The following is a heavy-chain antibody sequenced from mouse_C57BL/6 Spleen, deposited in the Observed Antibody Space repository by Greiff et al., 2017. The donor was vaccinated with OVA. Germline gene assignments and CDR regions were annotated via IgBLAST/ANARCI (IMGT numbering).Heavy chain of an antibody. CDR2: IYPRSGNT. V-gene: IGHV1-81*01. D-gene: IGHD1-1*01. Sequence: VQLVESGAELARPGASVKLSCKASGYTFTSYGISWVKQRTGQGLEWIGEIYPRSGNTYYNEKFKGKATLTADKSSSTAYMELRSLTSEDSAVYFCASHYYGSSHWYFDVWGTGTTVTVSS. CDR1: GYTFTSYG. CDR3: ASHYYGSSHWYFDV. J-gene: IGHJ1*03.